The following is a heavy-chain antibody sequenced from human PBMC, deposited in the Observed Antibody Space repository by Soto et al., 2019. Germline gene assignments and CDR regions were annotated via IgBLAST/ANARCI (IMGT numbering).Heavy chain of an antibody. CDR1: GGSISSYY. Sequence: PSETLSLTCTVSGGSISSYYWSWIRQPPGKGLEWIGYIYYSGSTNYNPSLKSRVTISVDTSKNQFSLKLSSVTAADTAVYYCASGRYSGYDSAGSFDYWGQGTLVTVSS. CDR3: ASGRYSGYDSAGSFDY. CDR2: IYYSGST. V-gene: IGHV4-59*08. D-gene: IGHD5-12*01. J-gene: IGHJ4*02.